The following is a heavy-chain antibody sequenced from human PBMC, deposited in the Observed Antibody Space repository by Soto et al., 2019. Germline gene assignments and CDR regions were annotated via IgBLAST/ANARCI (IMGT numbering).Heavy chain of an antibody. J-gene: IGHJ6*02. D-gene: IGHD3-10*01. Sequence: ETLSLTCTVSGGSISSSRCHWVWIRQPPGKGLEWIASIKYSGTTFYNPSLKSRVTLSVDTSKNQFALKLSSVTAADTAVYYCARDSMNGSGNYGMDVWGQGTTVTVS. CDR2: IKYSGTT. CDR3: ARDSMNGSGNYGMDV. CDR1: GGSISSSRCH. V-gene: IGHV4-39*02.